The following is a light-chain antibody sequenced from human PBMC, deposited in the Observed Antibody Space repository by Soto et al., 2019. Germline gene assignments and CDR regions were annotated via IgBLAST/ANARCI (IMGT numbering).Light chain of an antibody. CDR3: QQRSNWPPIT. CDR1: QGIGDT. V-gene: IGKV3-11*01. Sequence: EIVVTQSPATLSVSPGEGATLSCRASQGIGDTLAWYQQKPGQAPRLLIYGASSRATGIPARFSGSGSGTDFTLTISSLEPEDFAVYYCQQRSNWPPITFGQGTRLEI. J-gene: IGKJ5*01. CDR2: GAS.